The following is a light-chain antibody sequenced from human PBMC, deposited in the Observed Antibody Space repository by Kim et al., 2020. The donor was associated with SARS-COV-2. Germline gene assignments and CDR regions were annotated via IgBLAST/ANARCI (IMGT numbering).Light chain of an antibody. J-gene: IGKJ4*01. CDR3: QQFHTYPLT. CDR1: QGINSA. CDR2: FAS. Sequence: AIQLTQSPSSLSASVGDRVSFTCRASQGINSALAWYQPKLGRPPKLLIYFASSVESGVPSRFSGSGFGTDFTLTISSLQPEDFATYFCQQFHTYPLTFGGGTKVDIK. V-gene: IGKV1-13*02.